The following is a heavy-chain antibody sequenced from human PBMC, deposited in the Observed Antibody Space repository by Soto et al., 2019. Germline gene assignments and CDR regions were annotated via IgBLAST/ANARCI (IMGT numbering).Heavy chain of an antibody. CDR1: GFTFSSYA. V-gene: IGHV3-30-3*01. D-gene: IGHD6-19*01. J-gene: IGHJ6*02. CDR2: ISYDGSNK. Sequence: GGSLRLSCAASGFTFSSYAMHWVRQAPGKGLEWVAVISYDGSNKYYADSVKGRFTISRDNSKNTLYLQMNSLRAADKAVYYCASVQAVAGPRSPWTPPEKHSYSGMDVWGQGTTVTVSS. CDR3: ASVQAVAGPRSPWTPPEKHSYSGMDV.